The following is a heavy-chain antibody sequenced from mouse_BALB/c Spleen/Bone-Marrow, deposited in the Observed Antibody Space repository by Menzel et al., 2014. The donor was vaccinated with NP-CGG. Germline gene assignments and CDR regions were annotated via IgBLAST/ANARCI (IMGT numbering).Heavy chain of an antibody. Sequence: QVQLKQSGAELVMPGASVKMSCKASGYTFTDYWMHWVKQRPGQGLEWIGAIDTSDSYTSYNQKFKGKATLTVDESSSTAYMQLSSLTSEDSAVYYCARGGYGYQYFDYWGQGTTLTVSS. CDR2: IDTSDSYT. CDR1: GYTFTDYW. CDR3: ARGGYGYQYFDY. V-gene: IGHV1-69*01. D-gene: IGHD2-2*01. J-gene: IGHJ2*01.